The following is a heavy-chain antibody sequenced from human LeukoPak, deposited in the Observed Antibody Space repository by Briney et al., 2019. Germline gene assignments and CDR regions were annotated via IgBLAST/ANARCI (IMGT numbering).Heavy chain of an antibody. CDR3: ARVGRSGYDYYFDY. CDR2: IYSGGST. CDR1: GFTVSSNY. V-gene: IGHV3-53*01. J-gene: IGHJ4*02. Sequence: GGSLRLSCAASGFTVSSNYMSWVRQAPGKGLEWVSVIYSGGSTYYADSVKGRFTISRDNSKNTLYLQMNSLRAEDTAVYYCARVGRSGYDYYFDYWGQGTLVTVSS. D-gene: IGHD5-12*01.